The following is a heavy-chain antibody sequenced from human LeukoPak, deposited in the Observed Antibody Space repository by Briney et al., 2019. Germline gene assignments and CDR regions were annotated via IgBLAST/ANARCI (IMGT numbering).Heavy chain of an antibody. CDR1: GFTFSSYE. J-gene: IGHJ6*02. V-gene: IGHV3-48*03. CDR2: ISSSGRTI. Sequence: GGSLRLSCAASGFTFSSYEMNWVRQAPGKGLEWVSYISSSGRTISYADSVKGRFTISRDNSKNTLYLQMNSLRAEDTAVYYCAKDVLAMVYGMDVWGQGTTVTVSS. D-gene: IGHD5-18*01. CDR3: AKDVLAMVYGMDV.